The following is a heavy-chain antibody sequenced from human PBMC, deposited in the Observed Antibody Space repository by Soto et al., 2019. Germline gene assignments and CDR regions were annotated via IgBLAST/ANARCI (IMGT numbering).Heavy chain of an antibody. CDR2: ISGSGGST. CDR1: GLTFSSYA. CDR3: AGVVTPPNWFDP. V-gene: IGHV3-23*01. D-gene: IGHD3-3*01. Sequence: GGSLILSCAASGLTFSSYAMSWVRPAPGKGLEWVSAISGSGGSTYYADSVKGRFTISRDNSKNTLYLQMNSLRAEDTAVYYCAGVVTPPNWFDPWGQGTLVTVS. J-gene: IGHJ5*02.